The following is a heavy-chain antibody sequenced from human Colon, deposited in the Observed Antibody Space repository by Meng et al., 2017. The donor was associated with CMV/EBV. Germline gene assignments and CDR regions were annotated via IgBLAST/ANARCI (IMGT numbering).Heavy chain of an antibody. J-gene: IGHJ4*02. D-gene: IGHD3-22*01. Sequence: GESLKISCAASGFTVSSNYMSWVRQAPGKGLEWVSVIYSGGSTYYADSVKGRFTISRDNSKNTLYLQMNTLRADDTAVYYCARGGYDRSGYYLVYLGQGTLVTVSS. CDR1: GFTVSSNY. CDR2: IYSGGST. V-gene: IGHV3-53*01. CDR3: ARGGYDRSGYYLVY.